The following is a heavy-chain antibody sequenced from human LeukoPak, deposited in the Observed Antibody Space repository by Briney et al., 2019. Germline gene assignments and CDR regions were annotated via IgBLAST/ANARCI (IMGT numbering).Heavy chain of an antibody. CDR3: ARGLGIAASYCYYYYGMDV. D-gene: IGHD6-13*01. CDR2: INHSGST. V-gene: IGHV4-34*01. Sequence: SETLSLTCAVYGGSFSGYYWSWIRQPPGKGLEWIGEINHSGSTNYNPSLKSRVTISVDTSKNQFSLKLSSVTAADTAVYYCARGLGIAASYCYYYYGMDVWGQGTTVTVSS. J-gene: IGHJ6*02. CDR1: GGSFSGYY.